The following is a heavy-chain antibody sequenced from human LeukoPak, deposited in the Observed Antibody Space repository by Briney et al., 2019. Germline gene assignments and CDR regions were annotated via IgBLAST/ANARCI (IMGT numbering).Heavy chain of an antibody. CDR2: IYHSGST. V-gene: IGHV4-30-2*01. J-gene: IGHJ3*02. CDR3: ARSGRRAAVARGFDAFDI. CDR1: GGSISSGGYY. D-gene: IGHD6-13*01. Sequence: SQTLSLTCTVSGGSISSGGYYWSWIRQPPGKGLEWIGYIYHSGSTYYNPSLKSRVTISVDRSKNQFSLELSSVTAADTAVYYCARSGRRAAVARGFDAFDIWGQGTMVTVSS.